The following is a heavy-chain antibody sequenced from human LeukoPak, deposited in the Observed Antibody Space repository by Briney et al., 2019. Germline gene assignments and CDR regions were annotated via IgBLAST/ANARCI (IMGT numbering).Heavy chain of an antibody. J-gene: IGHJ4*02. D-gene: IGHD4-17*01. CDR2: IYYSGST. CDR1: GGSISSSNW. CDR3: ASGTNGDYVY. V-gene: IGHV4-4*02. Sequence: SGTLSLTCAVSGGSISSSNWWSWVRQPPGKGLEWIGSIYYSGSTYYNPSLKSRVTISVDTSKNQFSLKLSSVTAADTAVYYCASGTNGDYVYWGQGTLVTVSS.